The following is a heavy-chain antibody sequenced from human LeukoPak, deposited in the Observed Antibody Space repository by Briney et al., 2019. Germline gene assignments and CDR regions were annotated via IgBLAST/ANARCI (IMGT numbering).Heavy chain of an antibody. CDR3: AREEGTDCGGDCYSGY. D-gene: IGHD2-21*02. J-gene: IGHJ4*02. Sequence: KPGGSLRLSCAASGFTFSDYYMSWIRQAPGKGPEWVSSISSSSSYIYYADSVKGRFTVSRDNAKNSLYLQMNSLRAEDTAVYYCAREEGTDCGGDCYSGYWGQGTLVTVSS. CDR2: ISSSSSYI. V-gene: IGHV3-11*06. CDR1: GFTFSDYY.